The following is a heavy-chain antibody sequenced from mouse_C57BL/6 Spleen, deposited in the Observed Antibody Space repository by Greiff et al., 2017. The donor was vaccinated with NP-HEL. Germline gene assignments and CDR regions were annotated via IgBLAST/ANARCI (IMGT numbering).Heavy chain of an antibody. CDR1: GYTFTSYW. J-gene: IGHJ2*01. CDR2: IYPGSGST. Sequence: QVQLQQPGAELVKPGASVKMSCKASGYTFTSYWLTWVKQRPGQGLEWIGDIYPGSGSTNYNEKFKSKATLTVDTSSSTAYMQLSSLTSEDSAVYYCARLGLVYYYGSSYGRDYWGQGTTLTVSS. D-gene: IGHD1-1*01. V-gene: IGHV1-55*01. CDR3: ARLGLVYYYGSSYGRDY.